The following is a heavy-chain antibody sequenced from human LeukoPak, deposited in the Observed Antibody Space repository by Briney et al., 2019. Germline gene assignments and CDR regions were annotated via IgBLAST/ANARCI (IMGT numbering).Heavy chain of an antibody. V-gene: IGHV3-64*01. J-gene: IGHJ4*02. CDR3: AREGIARPFDY. CDR2: ISSNGGST. D-gene: IGHD6-13*01. Sequence: PGGSLRLSCAASGFTFSSYAVHWVRQAPGKGLEYVSAISSNGGSTYYANSVKGRFIISRDNSKNTLYLQMGSLRAEDMAVYYCAREGIARPFDYWGQGTLVTVSS. CDR1: GFTFSSYA.